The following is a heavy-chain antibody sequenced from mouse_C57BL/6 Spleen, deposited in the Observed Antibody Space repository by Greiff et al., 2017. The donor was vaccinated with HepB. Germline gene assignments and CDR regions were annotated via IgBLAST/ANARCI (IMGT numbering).Heavy chain of an antibody. CDR3: ARWGYDGYYYAMDY. D-gene: IGHD2-2*01. J-gene: IGHJ4*01. V-gene: IGHV5-17*01. CDR1: GFTFSDYG. CDR2: ISSGSSTI. Sequence: DVMLVESGGGLVKPGGSLKLSCAASGFTFSDYGMHWVRQAPEKGLEWVAYISSGSSTIYYADTVKGRFTISRDNAKNTLFLQMTSLRSEDTAMYYCARWGYDGYYYAMDYWGQGTSVTVSS.